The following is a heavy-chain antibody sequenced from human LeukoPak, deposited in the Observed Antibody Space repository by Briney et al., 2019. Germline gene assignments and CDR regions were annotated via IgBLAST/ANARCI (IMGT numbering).Heavy chain of an antibody. CDR2: INLSGST. CDR1: GGSFSGYY. D-gene: IGHD2-15*01. V-gene: IGHV4-34*01. Sequence: SETLSPTCAVYGGSFSGYYWSWIRQPPGKGLEWIGEINLSGSTNYNPSLKSRVTISVDTSKNQFSLKLSSVTAADTAVYYCARDIVVVVAATHYYYYYGMDVWGQGTTVTVSS. J-gene: IGHJ6*02. CDR3: ARDIVVVVAATHYYYYYGMDV.